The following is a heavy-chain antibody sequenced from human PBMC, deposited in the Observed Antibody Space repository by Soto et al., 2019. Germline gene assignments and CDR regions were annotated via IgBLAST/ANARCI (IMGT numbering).Heavy chain of an antibody. Sequence: SETLSLTCTVSGDSISSYYWSWIRQPPGKGLEWIGYIYHSGSTNYNPSLRSRVTISIDTSKNQFSLKLSSVTAADTAVYYCAKDRYYGSGSYWDYWGQGTLVTVSS. CDR3: AKDRYYGSGSYWDY. J-gene: IGHJ4*02. CDR2: IYHSGST. D-gene: IGHD3-10*01. V-gene: IGHV4-59*01. CDR1: GDSISSYY.